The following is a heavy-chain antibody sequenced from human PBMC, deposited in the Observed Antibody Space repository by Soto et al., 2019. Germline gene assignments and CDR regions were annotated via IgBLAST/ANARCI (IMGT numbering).Heavy chain of an antibody. Sequence: SEPLSLTCNVSSGSVNSDNYYWTWVRQPPGKGLEWIGNIHNSGTTNYNPSLQNRVTMSMDTSKNQYSLKLTSVTAADAALYSCSSDIRGFRLALLDWGRG. V-gene: IGHV4-61*01. CDR3: SSDIRGFRLALLD. CDR2: IHNSGTT. J-gene: IGHJ4*02. CDR1: SGSVNSDNYY. D-gene: IGHD5-18*01.